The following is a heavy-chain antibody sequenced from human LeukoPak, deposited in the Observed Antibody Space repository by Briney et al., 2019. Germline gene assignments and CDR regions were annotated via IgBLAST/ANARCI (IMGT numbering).Heavy chain of an antibody. J-gene: IGHJ6*03. CDR2: IISIFSTT. CDR3: SRGPYGDYSGDYYHYYMDV. D-gene: IGHD4-17*01. CDR1: GATFSTYA. V-gene: IGHV1-69*13. Sequence: ASVKVSCKASGATFSTYAINWVRQAPGQGLEWMGGIISIFSTTNYAQKFQGRVTITADESTNTAYMELSSLRSEDTAVYYCSRGPYGDYSGDYYHYYMDVWGTGTTATISS.